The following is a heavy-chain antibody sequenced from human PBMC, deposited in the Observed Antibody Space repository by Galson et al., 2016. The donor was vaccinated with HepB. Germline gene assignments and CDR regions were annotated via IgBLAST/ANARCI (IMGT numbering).Heavy chain of an antibody. J-gene: IGHJ6*02. Sequence: SLRLSCAASGFTFSNAWMNWVRQAPGKGLEWVSRIRSKADSGTTDYAAPVRGRFTISRDDSKNTLYLQMNSLKTEDTGVYYCTTFPPAYYDVWSGYYRGESVGDYYGMDVWGQGTTVTVSS. CDR1: GFTFSNAW. CDR2: IRSKADSGTT. CDR3: TTFPPAYYDVWSGYYRGESVGDYYGMDV. V-gene: IGHV3-15*01. D-gene: IGHD3-3*01.